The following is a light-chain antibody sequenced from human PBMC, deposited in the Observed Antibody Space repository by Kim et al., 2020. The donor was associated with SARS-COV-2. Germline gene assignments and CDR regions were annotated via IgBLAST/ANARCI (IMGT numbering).Light chain of an antibody. J-gene: IGKJ1*01. CDR1: QSIRSW. CDR3: QHYNGASRT. V-gene: IGKV1-5*03. CDR2: KAS. Sequence: ASVGDGVTITCRASQSIRSWLAWYQQKPGKAPKLLIYKASSLESGVPSRFSGSESGTEFTLTISSLQPDDFATYYCQHYNGASRTFGQGTKVDIK.